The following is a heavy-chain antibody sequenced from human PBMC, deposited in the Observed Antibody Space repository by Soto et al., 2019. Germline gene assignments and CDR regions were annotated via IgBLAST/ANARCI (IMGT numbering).Heavy chain of an antibody. J-gene: IGHJ4*02. Sequence: GASVKVSCKVSGYTLTELSMHWVRQAPGKGLEWMGGFDPEDGETIYAQKFQGRVTMTEDTSTYTAYMELSSLRSEDTAVYYCATDRPGYTGGCFAWWARGTLLPVSS. D-gene: IGHD3-9*01. CDR1: GYTLTELS. V-gene: IGHV1-24*01. CDR2: FDPEDGET. CDR3: ATDRPGYTGGCFAW.